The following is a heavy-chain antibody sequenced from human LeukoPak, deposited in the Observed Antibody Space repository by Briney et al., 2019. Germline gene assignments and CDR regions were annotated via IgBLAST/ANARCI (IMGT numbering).Heavy chain of an antibody. CDR2: ITHSVST. Sequence: SGTLCLTCAVYGGSFSGYYWSGIRQPPGKGLEWIWEITHSVSTNYNPYLKSRVTISVATSKNQCSLKLSSATAADTAVYYWARTYRIVGAKDYWGQGTLVTVSS. V-gene: IGHV4-34*01. J-gene: IGHJ4*02. CDR1: GGSFSGYY. D-gene: IGHD1-26*01. CDR3: ARTYRIVGAKDY.